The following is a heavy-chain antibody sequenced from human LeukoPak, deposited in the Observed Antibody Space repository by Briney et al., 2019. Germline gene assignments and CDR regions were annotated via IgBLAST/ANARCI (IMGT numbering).Heavy chain of an antibody. D-gene: IGHD3-10*01. CDR1: GYIFTNYW. J-gene: IGHJ4*02. CDR2: IYPGDSDT. CDR3: ARLFPTDTMYGSGSYAFDF. V-gene: IGHV5-51*01. Sequence: GESLKISCKGSGYIFTNYWIGWVREMPGKGLEWMGIIYPGDSDTRNSPSFQGQVTISADKSISTAYLQWSSLKASDTAMYYCARLFPTDTMYGSGSYAFDFWGEGTLVTVSS.